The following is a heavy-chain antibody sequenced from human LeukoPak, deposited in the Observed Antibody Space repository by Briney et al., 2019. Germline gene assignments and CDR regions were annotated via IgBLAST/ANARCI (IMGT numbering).Heavy chain of an antibody. CDR3: ARDLKTNWNYGY. Sequence: ASVKVSCKASGYTFTGYYMHWVRQAPGQGLEWMGWINPNSGGTNYAQKFQGRVTMTEDTSTDTAYMELSSLRSDDTAVYYCARDLKTNWNYGYWGQGTLVTVSS. CDR1: GYTFTGYY. J-gene: IGHJ4*02. CDR2: INPNSGGT. V-gene: IGHV1-2*02. D-gene: IGHD1-7*01.